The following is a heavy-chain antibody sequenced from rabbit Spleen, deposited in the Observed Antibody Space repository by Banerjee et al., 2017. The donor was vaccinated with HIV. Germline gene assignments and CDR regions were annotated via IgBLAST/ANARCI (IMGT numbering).Heavy chain of an antibody. CDR2: INMVTGIC. CDR1: GVSLNDKDE. CDR3: VGEFIGVIGSNFSL. Sequence: QELLVESGGGLVTPEGSLTLTCTASGVSLNDKDEMCLVRQDPGKGLEWIACINMVTGICVLMPRAQGRFILPRTTSFQVDIKLNITTAAELASLFCVGEFIGVIGSNFSLWGQGTLVTVS. V-gene: IGHV1S45*01. D-gene: IGHD1-1*01. J-gene: IGHJ4*01.